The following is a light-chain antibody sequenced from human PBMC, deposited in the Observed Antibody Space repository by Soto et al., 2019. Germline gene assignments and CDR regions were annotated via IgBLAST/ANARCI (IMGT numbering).Light chain of an antibody. Sequence: DIQMTQSPSTLSASVGDRVTITCRASQSISSWLAWYQQKPGKAPKLLIYDASSLQSGVPSRFSGSGSGTDFTLTISSLQPEDFATYYCQQSYSWTFGQGTKVDI. CDR3: QQSYSWT. V-gene: IGKV1-5*01. CDR1: QSISSW. CDR2: DAS. J-gene: IGKJ1*01.